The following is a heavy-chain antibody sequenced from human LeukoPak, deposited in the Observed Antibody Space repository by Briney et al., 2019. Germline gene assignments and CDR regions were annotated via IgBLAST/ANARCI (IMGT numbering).Heavy chain of an antibody. J-gene: IGHJ5*02. V-gene: IGHV4-4*07. CDR2: IYTSGST. CDR1: GGSISSYY. D-gene: IGHD6-19*01. CDR3: AGEDSSGWYSLLYNWFDP. Sequence: SSETLSLTCTVSGGSISSYYWSWIRQPAGKGLEWIGRIYTSGSTNYNPSLKSRVTMSVDTSKNQFSLKLSSVTAADTAVYYCAGEDSSGWYSLLYNWFDPWGQGTLVTVSS.